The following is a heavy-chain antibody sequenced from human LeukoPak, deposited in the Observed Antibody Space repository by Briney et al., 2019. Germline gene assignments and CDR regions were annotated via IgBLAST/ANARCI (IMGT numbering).Heavy chain of an antibody. Sequence: AASVKVSCKASGYTFTSYGISWVRQAPGQGLEWMGWISAYNGNTNYAQKLQGRVTMTTDTSTSTAYMELRSLRSDDTAVYYCARDFFHGHCGGLSCFLLDYWGQGSLVTVSS. D-gene: IGHD2-15*01. CDR2: ISAYNGNT. V-gene: IGHV1-18*01. CDR1: GYTFTSYG. CDR3: ARDFFHGHCGGLSCFLLDY. J-gene: IGHJ4*02.